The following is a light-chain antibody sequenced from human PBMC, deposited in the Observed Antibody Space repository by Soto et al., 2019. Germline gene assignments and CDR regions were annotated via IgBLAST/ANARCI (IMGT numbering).Light chain of an antibody. J-gene: IGKJ5*01. V-gene: IGKV3-20*01. CDR3: QHYVTSSIT. Sequence: EMVLTQSPGTLSLYPGEGATLSCRASQSLSSSQLAWYQQKPGQAPRLLIHDASSRATGISDRFTGSGSGTDFTLTITTLEPEDFAVYYCQHYVTSSITFGQGARLEI. CDR2: DAS. CDR1: QSLSSSQ.